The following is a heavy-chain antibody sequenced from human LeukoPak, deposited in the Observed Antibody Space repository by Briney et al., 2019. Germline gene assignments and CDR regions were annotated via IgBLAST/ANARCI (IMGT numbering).Heavy chain of an antibody. V-gene: IGHV4-59*01. Sequence: SETLSLTCTVSGGSISSYYWSWIRQPPGKGLEWIGHIYYSGSTNYNPSLKSRVTISVDTSKNQFSLKLSSVTAADTAVYYCAARGSRYSSGLDYWGQGTLVTVSS. CDR2: IYYSGST. J-gene: IGHJ4*02. CDR3: AARGSRYSSGLDY. D-gene: IGHD6-19*01. CDR1: GGSISSYY.